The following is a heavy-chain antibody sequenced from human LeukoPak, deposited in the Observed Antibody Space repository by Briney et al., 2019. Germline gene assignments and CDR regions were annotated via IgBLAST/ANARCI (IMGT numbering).Heavy chain of an antibody. J-gene: IGHJ3*02. CDR3: AGDEGWTFDI. Sequence: GGSLRLSCAASGFSFSTHWMSWFRQAPGKGLEWVALIKQDGSVIHYVDSVKGRFTISRDNAKNSLSLQMNSLRADDTAVYYCAGDEGWTFDIWGQGTKVTVSS. D-gene: IGHD5-24*01. CDR1: GFSFSTHW. V-gene: IGHV3-7*01. CDR2: IKQDGSVI.